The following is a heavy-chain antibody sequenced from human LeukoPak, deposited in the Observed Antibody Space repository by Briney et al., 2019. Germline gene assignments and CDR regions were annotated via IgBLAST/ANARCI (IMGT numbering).Heavy chain of an antibody. CDR1: GGTFSSYA. Sequence: SVKVSCKASGGTFSSYAISWVRQAPGQGLEWMGGIIPIFGTANYAQKFQGRVTITADESTSTAYMELSSLRSEDTAVYYCAREGEVRWLQLGNTNWFDPWGQGTLVTVSS. J-gene: IGHJ5*02. CDR2: IIPIFGTA. V-gene: IGHV1-69*01. D-gene: IGHD5-24*01. CDR3: AREGEVRWLQLGNTNWFDP.